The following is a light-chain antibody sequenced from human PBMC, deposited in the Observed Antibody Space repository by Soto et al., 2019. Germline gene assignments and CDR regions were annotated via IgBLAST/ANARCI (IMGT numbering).Light chain of an antibody. CDR2: DTN. Sequence: QAVVTQEPSLTVSLGGTVTLTCGSSTGAVTSGHYPYWFQQKPGQAPRTLIYDTNNKHSWTPARFSGSLLGGKAALTLSGAQPEDEADYYCLLSCSGARVFGGGTKLTVL. CDR3: LLSCSGARV. J-gene: IGLJ2*01. CDR1: TGAVTSGHY. V-gene: IGLV7-46*01.